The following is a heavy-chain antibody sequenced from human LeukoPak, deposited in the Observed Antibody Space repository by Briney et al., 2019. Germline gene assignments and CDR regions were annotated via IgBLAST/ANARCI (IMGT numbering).Heavy chain of an antibody. V-gene: IGHV3-23*01. CDR2: ISGSGGST. J-gene: IGHJ4*02. D-gene: IGHD6-13*01. CDR3: AKAAAALKYYFDY. Sequence: PGGTLRLSCAASGFTFSSYAMSWVRQAPGKGLEWVSAISGSGGSTYYADSVKGRLTISRDNSKNTLYLQMNSLRAEDTAVYYCAKAAAALKYYFDYWGQGTLVTVSS. CDR1: GFTFSSYA.